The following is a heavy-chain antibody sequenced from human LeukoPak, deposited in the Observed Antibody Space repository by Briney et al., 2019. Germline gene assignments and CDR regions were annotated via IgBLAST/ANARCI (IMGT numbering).Heavy chain of an antibody. Sequence: PSETLSLTCTVSGGSIIDSSYYWGWIRQPPGKGLEWIGNIYYFGTTLHNPSLKSRVTMSVDTSKNQFSLKLSSVTAADTAVYYCARDSHAWCGQYYFDFWGQGALVTVSS. D-gene: IGHD2-8*02. J-gene: IGHJ4*02. CDR2: IYYFGTT. CDR3: ARDSHAWCGQYYFDF. V-gene: IGHV4-39*07. CDR1: GGSIIDSSYY.